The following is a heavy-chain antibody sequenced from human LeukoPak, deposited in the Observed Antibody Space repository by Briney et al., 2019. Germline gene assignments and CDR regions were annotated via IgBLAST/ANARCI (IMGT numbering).Heavy chain of an antibody. CDR2: INPNSGGT. Sequence: ASVKVSCKASGYTFTGYYMHWVRQAPGQGLEWMGWINPNSGGTNYAQKFQGRVTMTRDTSISTAYMELSRLRSDDTAVYYCAREIDGSGSRTEYFQHWGQGTLVTVS. CDR1: GYTFTGYY. CDR3: AREIDGSGSRTEYFQH. V-gene: IGHV1-2*02. J-gene: IGHJ1*01. D-gene: IGHD3-10*01.